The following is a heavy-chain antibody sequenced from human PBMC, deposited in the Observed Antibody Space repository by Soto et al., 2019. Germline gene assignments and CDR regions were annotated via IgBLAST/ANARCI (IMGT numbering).Heavy chain of an antibody. CDR1: GFALSDSA. CDR2: IKSRAENFAT. CDR3: TRLSRSEVFWFDP. V-gene: IGHV3-73*02. J-gene: IGHJ5*02. Sequence: EVQLVESGGGSVQPGGSLKISCAASGFALSDSAVHWVRQAPGKGLEWVGRIKSRAENFATAFAASVSGRFTIFRDDSTNTASLQMTGLKTEDTAVYFCTRLSRSEVFWFDPWGQGTLVTVSS.